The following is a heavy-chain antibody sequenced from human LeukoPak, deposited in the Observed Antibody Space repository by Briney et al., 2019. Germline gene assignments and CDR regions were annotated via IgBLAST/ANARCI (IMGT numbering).Heavy chain of an antibody. CDR3: ARGKVKEGMDV. Sequence: GGSLRLSCAASGFTFSSYSINRVRQAPGKGLEWVSYISGSGSPIYYADSVKGRFTISRDNAKNSLYLQINSLRAEDTAVYYCARGKVKEGMDVWGQGTTVTVSS. CDR1: GFTFSSYS. J-gene: IGHJ6*02. CDR2: ISGSGSPI. D-gene: IGHD4-23*01. V-gene: IGHV3-48*01.